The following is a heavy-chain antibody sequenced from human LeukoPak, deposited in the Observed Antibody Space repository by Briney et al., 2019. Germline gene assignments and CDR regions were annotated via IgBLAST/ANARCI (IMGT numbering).Heavy chain of an antibody. CDR1: GGSFSGYY. D-gene: IGHD2-15*01. V-gene: IGHV4-34*01. Sequence: SETLSLTCAVYGGSFSGYYWSWIRQPPGKGLEWIGEINHSGSTNYNPSLKSRVTISVDTSKNQFSLKLSSVTAADTAVYYCARGGYCSGGRCYSDWFDPWGQGTLVTVSS. J-gene: IGHJ5*02. CDR3: ARGGYCSGGRCYSDWFDP. CDR2: INHSGST.